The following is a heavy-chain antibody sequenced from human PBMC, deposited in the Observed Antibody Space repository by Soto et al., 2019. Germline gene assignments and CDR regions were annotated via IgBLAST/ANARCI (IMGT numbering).Heavy chain of an antibody. J-gene: IGHJ6*02. V-gene: IGHV4-4*07. CDR3: ARDNMVSKGYGMDV. CDR1: GGSISNAY. CDR2: IHSSGTF. Sequence: SETLSLTCTVSGGSISNAYWSWIRQAAGKRLEWIGRIHSSGTFNYNPSLKSRVSISRDTSKNQISLKLSSVTAADTAVYYCARDNMVSKGYGMDVWGQGTTVTVSS. D-gene: IGHD2-8*01.